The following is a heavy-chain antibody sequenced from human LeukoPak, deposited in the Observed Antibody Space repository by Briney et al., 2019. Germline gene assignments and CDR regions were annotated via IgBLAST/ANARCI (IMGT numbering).Heavy chain of an antibody. D-gene: IGHD5-18*01. V-gene: IGHV3-49*04. CDR1: GFTFDDYA. CDR2: IRSKAYGGTT. CDR3: TRDRIQLWLQYFDY. J-gene: IGHJ4*02. Sequence: GGSLRLSCAASGFTFDDYATHWVRQAPGKGLEWVGFIRSKAYGGTTEYAASVKGRFTISRDDSKSIAYLQMNSLKTEDTAVYYCTRDRIQLWLQYFDYWGQGTLVTVSS.